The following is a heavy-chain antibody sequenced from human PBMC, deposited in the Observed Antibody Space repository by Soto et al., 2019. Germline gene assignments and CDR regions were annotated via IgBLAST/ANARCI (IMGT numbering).Heavy chain of an antibody. D-gene: IGHD3-22*01. CDR3: ARASLYDSTDY. CDR1: GGSVSSGSYY. CDR2: IYYSGST. J-gene: IGHJ4*02. Sequence: QVQLQESGPGLVKPSETLSLTCTVSGGSVSSGSYYWSWIRQPPGKGLEWIGYIYYSGSTNYNPSLKSXXTXSXXTSKNQFSLKLSSVTAADTAVYYWARASLYDSTDYWGQGTLVTVSS. V-gene: IGHV4-61*01.